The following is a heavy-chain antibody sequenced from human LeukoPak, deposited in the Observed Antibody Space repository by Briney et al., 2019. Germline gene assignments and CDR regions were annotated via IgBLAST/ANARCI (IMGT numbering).Heavy chain of an antibody. D-gene: IGHD7-27*01. CDR1: GYTFTSYG. Sequence: EASVKVSCKASGYTFTSYGISWVRQAPGQGLEWMGWISAYNGNTNYAQKLQGRVTMTTDTSTSTAYMELRSLRSDDTAVYYCARGQLGIPSFWYFDLWGRGTLVTVSS. V-gene: IGHV1-18*01. CDR2: ISAYNGNT. J-gene: IGHJ2*01. CDR3: ARGQLGIPSFWYFDL.